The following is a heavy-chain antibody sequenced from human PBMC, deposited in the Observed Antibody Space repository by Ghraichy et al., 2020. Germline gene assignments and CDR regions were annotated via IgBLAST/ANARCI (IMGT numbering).Heavy chain of an antibody. V-gene: IGHV3-23*01. CDR2: ISGSGGST. CDR1: GFTFSSYA. J-gene: IGHJ4*02. CDR3: AKAPMVRGVILGDY. D-gene: IGHD3-10*01. Sequence: GGSLRLSCAASGFTFSSYAMSWVRQAPGKGLEWVSAISGSGGSTYYADSVKGRFTISRDNSKNTLYLQMNSLRAEDTAVYYCAKAPMVRGVILGDYWGQGTLVTVSS.